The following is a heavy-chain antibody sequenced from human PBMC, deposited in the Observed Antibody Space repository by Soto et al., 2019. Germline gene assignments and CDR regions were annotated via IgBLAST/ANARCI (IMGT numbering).Heavy chain of an antibody. J-gene: IGHJ6*02. V-gene: IGHV1-69*12. CDR3: AGTIAGTSSYYYYGMDV. CDR2: IIPIFGTA. Sequence: QVQLVQSGAEVKKPGSSVKVSCKASGGTFSSYAISWVRQAPGQGLEWMGGIIPIFGTANYAQKFQGRVTITADESTSTAYMELSSLRSEDTAVYYCAGTIAGTSSYYYYGMDVWGQGTTVTVSS. D-gene: IGHD6-13*01. CDR1: GGTFSSYA.